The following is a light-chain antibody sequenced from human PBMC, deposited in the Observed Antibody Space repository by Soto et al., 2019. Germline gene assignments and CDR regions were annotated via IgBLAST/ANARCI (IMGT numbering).Light chain of an antibody. V-gene: IGLV1-40*01. Sequence: QSLLTQPPSVSGAPGERVTISCTGSSSDIGAGYDVHWYQQLPGKAPTLLIYGNTKRPSGVPDRFSGSRSGTSASLAITGLQAEDEADYYCQSYDSSLRHYVFGTGTKVTVL. CDR3: QSYDSSLRHYV. J-gene: IGLJ1*01. CDR1: SSDIGAGYD. CDR2: GNT.